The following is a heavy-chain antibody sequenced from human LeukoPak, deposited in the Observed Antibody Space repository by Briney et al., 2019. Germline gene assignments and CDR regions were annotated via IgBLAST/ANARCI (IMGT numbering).Heavy chain of an antibody. J-gene: IGHJ4*02. CDR3: ARDLLPRVSYLDY. CDR2: ISAYNGNT. V-gene: IGHV1-18*01. CDR1: GYTFTSYG. Sequence: GASVNVSCKASGYTFTSYGISWVRQTPGQGLDWMGWISAYNGNTNYAQKLQGRVTMTTDTSTSTAYMELRSLRSDDTAVYYCARDLLPRVSYLDYWGQGTLVTVSS. D-gene: IGHD2-15*01.